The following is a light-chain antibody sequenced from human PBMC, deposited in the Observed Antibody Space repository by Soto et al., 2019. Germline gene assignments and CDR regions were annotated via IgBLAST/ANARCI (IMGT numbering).Light chain of an antibody. Sequence: DIQMTQSPATLPSSFGDRVTITCRASQSISRGLAWYQQKPGKAPNVLIYDASTLESGVPSRFRGSGSGREFTLTISSLQPDDVEPYYCQQVNSYPLSCGGGTKVDIK. CDR3: QQVNSYPLS. V-gene: IGKV1-5*01. J-gene: IGKJ4*01. CDR1: QSISRG. CDR2: DAS.